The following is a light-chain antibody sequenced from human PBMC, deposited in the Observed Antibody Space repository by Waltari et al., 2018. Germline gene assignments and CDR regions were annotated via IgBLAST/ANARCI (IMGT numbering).Light chain of an antibody. J-gene: IGKJ5*01. Sequence: EIVLTQSPATLSLSPGERATLSCRTSQSVNSYLAWYQHKPGQAPRPLIYDASNRATGIPARFSGSGSGTDFTLTISSLEPDDFALYYCQQRFTWPSITFGQGTRLEIK. CDR1: QSVNSY. CDR2: DAS. V-gene: IGKV3-11*01. CDR3: QQRFTWPSIT.